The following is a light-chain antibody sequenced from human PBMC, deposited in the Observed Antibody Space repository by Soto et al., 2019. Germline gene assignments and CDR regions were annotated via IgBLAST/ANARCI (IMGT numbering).Light chain of an antibody. CDR1: QSVSNF. V-gene: IGKV3-11*01. J-gene: IGKJ1*01. Sequence: EIVLTLSPATLSLSPGERATLTCRASQSVSNFLAWYQHKPGQAPRLLIYDASIRAAGVPARFSGSGSGTDFSLTISSLEPEDFAIYYCQQRSIWPPWTFGQGTKV. CDR2: DAS. CDR3: QQRSIWPPWT.